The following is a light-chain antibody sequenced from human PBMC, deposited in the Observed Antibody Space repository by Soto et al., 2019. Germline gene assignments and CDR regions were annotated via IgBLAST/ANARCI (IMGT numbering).Light chain of an antibody. CDR1: SSDVGGYNY. J-gene: IGLJ1*01. V-gene: IGLV2-8*01. CDR2: EVN. CDR3: SSDACRSNV. Sequence: QSALTPPPSASVSPGQSVAISCTGTSSDVGGYNYVSWYQQHPGKAPKLMIYEVNKRPSGVPDRFSGSKSGNTASLTVSGLQAEDEADYYCSSDACRSNVFGTGTKLPVL.